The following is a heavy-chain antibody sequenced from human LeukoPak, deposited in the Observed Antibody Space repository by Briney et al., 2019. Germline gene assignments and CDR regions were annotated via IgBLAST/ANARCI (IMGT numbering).Heavy chain of an antibody. CDR2: INHSGST. J-gene: IGHJ4*02. CDR3: ARGKYYYDSSGFDY. Sequence: PSETLSLTCAAYGGSFSGYYWSWIRQPPGKGLEWIGEINHSGSTNYNPSLKSRVTISVDTSKNQFSLKLSSVTAADTAVYYCARGKYYYDSSGFDYWGQGTLVTVSS. CDR1: GGSFSGYY. D-gene: IGHD3-22*01. V-gene: IGHV4-34*01.